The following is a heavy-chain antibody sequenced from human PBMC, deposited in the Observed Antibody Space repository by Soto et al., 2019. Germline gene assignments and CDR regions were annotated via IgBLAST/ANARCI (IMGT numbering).Heavy chain of an antibody. V-gene: IGHV3-66*01. Sequence: DVQLVESGGGLVLRGESLRLSCAASGFTVGSAYMSWVRQAPGKGLEWVAGIYSGGNTYYADSVKGRFTISRDTSKTRLYLQMNSLRAEDAAIYYCARDPWVGDIGDYWGQGTLVTVSS. J-gene: IGHJ4*02. CDR1: GFTVGSAY. CDR2: IYSGGNT. D-gene: IGHD4-17*01. CDR3: ARDPWVGDIGDY.